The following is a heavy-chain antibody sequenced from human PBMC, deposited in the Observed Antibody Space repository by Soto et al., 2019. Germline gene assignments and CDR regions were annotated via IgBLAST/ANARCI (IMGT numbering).Heavy chain of an antibody. CDR1: GYTFTGYY. D-gene: IGHD3-10*01. CDR3: ARGGFSYGSGNFTY. CDR2: INPNSGGT. Sequence: QVQLVQSGAEVKKPGASVKVSCKASGYTFTGYYMHWVRQAPGQGLEWMGWINPNSGGTNYAQKFQGRVTMTGDTSITTASRERSRLRPDEPAVYYGARGGFSYGSGNFTYWGQGPRVTVSS. J-gene: IGHJ4*02. V-gene: IGHV1-2*02.